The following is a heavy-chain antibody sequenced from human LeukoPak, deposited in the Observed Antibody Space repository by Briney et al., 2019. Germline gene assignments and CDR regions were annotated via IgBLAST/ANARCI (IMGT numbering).Heavy chain of an antibody. J-gene: IGHJ3*02. D-gene: IGHD6-13*01. CDR1: GYTFTNYG. CDR2: ISTYNGNT. CDR3: ARDWGNSWPDAFDT. Sequence: ASVKVSCKASGYTFTNYGISWVRQAPGQGLEWMGWISTYNGNTNYAQKLQGRVTMTTDTSTSTAYMELRSLRSDDTAVYYCARDWGNSWPDAFDTWGQGTMVTVSS. V-gene: IGHV1-18*01.